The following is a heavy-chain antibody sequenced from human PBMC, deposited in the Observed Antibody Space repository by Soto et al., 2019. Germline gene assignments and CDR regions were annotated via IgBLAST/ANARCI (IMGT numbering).Heavy chain of an antibody. Sequence: QVQLQESGPGLVKPSGTLSLTCAVSGGSISSSNWWSWVRQPPGKGLEWIGEIYHSGSTNYNPSLKRRVTISVHKSTNQFSLKLSSVTAAEKAVYCCAIGCGTTVTLRRLEVPSNWGQGTLVTVSS. CDR1: GGSISSSNW. D-gene: IGHD4-17*01. CDR3: AIGCGTTVTLRRLEVPSN. CDR2: IYHSGST. V-gene: IGHV4-4*01. J-gene: IGHJ4*02.